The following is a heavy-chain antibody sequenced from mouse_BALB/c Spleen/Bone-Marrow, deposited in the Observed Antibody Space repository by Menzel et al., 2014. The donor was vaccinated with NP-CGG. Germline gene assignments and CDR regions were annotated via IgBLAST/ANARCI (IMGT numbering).Heavy chain of an antibody. D-gene: IGHD2-4*01. CDR1: GYTFTSYY. Sequence: QVQLKESGPELVKPGASVRISCKASGYTFTSYYIHWVKQRPGQGLEWIGWIYPGNVNTNYNEQLKDKATLTADKSSSTAYMQLSSLTSEDSAVYFCAREGGMITTGLPYWGQGTLVTVSA. CDR3: AREGGMITTGLPY. J-gene: IGHJ3*01. CDR2: IYPGNVNT. V-gene: IGHV1S56*01.